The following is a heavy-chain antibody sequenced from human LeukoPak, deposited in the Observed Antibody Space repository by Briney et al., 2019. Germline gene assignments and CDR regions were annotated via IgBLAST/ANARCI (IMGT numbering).Heavy chain of an antibody. V-gene: IGHV3-21*01. CDR2: VSTSSSYI. J-gene: IGHJ4*02. D-gene: IGHD5-12*01. Sequence: CSMNWVRQAPGKGLEWVSSVSTSSSYIYYADSVKGRFTISRDNAKNSLYLQMNSLRAEDTAIYYCAGGYSGYDSPFDYWGQGTLVTVSS. CDR1: CS. CDR3: AGGYSGYDSPFDY.